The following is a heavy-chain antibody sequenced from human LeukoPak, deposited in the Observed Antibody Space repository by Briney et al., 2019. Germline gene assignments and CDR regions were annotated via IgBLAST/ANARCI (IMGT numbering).Heavy chain of an antibody. D-gene: IGHD4-23*01. Sequence: GASVKVSCKASGYIFTGQYLHWVRQAPGQGLEWLGWINPDSCGTNYAQKSEGRVTMTRDTSINTAFMELNRLRSDDTAVYYCARAFFGGSNYWGQGTLVTVSS. CDR3: ARAFFGGSNY. CDR1: GYIFTGQY. J-gene: IGHJ4*02. CDR2: INPDSCGT. V-gene: IGHV1-2*02.